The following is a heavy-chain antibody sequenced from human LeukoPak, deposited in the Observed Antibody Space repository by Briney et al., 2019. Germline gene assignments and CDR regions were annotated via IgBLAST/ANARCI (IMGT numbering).Heavy chain of an antibody. J-gene: IGHJ5*02. CDR1: GGSISSGDYY. D-gene: IGHD2-21*01. CDR3: ARTGVWYWFDP. CDR2: IYYSGST. V-gene: IGHV4-30-4*01. Sequence: SETLSLTCTVSGGSISSGDYYWSWIRQPPGKGLEWIGYIYYSGSTYYNPSLKSRVTISVDTSKNQFSLKLSSVTAADTAAYYCARTGVWYWFDPWGQGTLVTVSS.